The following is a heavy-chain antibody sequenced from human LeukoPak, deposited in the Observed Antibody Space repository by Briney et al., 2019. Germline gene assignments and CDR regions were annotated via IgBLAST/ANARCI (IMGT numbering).Heavy chain of an antibody. CDR1: GYTFTSYG. CDR2: ISAYNGNT. CDR3: ARDDSQLWLERASRISGLYYFDY. Sequence: ASVKVSCKASGYTFTSYGISWVRQAPGQGLEWMGWISAYNGNTNYAQKLQGRVTMTTDTSTSTAYMELRSLRSDDTAVYYCARDDSQLWLERASRISGLYYFDYWGQGTLVTVSS. J-gene: IGHJ4*02. D-gene: IGHD5-18*01. V-gene: IGHV1-18*01.